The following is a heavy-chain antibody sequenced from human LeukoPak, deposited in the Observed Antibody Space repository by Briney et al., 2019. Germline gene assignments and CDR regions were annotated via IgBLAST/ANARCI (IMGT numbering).Heavy chain of an antibody. CDR3: SKKLGFIPQFVY. Sequence: GGSLRLSCEVSGFTFSTEAMTWVRQAPGKGLEWVSSISDSSRTTYYADSVQGRFTISRDNSRNTVYLQMNSLRVEDTAFYYCSKKLGFIPQFVYWSQRALVAVSS. D-gene: IGHD2-8*01. V-gene: IGHV3-23*01. J-gene: IGHJ4*02. CDR1: GFTFSTEA. CDR2: ISDSSRTT.